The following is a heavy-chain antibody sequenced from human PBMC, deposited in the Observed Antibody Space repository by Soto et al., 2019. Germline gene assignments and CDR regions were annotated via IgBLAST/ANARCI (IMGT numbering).Heavy chain of an antibody. V-gene: IGHV1-2*04. CDR1: GYTFTIYY. CDR2: INPNSGGT. CDR3: ARDGARGAQYFDY. Sequence: ASVKVSCKASGYTFTIYYMHWVRQAPRQGLEWMGWINPNSGGTNYAQKFQGWVTMTRDTSISTAYMELSRLRSDDTAVYYCARDGARGAQYFDYWGQGTLVTVS. J-gene: IGHJ4*02. D-gene: IGHD3-16*01.